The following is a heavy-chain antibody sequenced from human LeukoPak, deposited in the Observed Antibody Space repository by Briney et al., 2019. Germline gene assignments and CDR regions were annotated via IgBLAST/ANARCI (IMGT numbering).Heavy chain of an antibody. CDR1: GFTFSSSW. V-gene: IGHV3-74*01. CDR3: ARGVAGTLDY. Sequence: GGSLRLSCAASGFTFSSSWMHWVRQVPGKGLVWVSRLNSDGSSINYADSVKGRFTISRDNAENTLYLQMNSLRVDDTAVYYCARGVAGTLDYWGQGTLVTVSS. J-gene: IGHJ4*02. D-gene: IGHD6-19*01. CDR2: LNSDGSSI.